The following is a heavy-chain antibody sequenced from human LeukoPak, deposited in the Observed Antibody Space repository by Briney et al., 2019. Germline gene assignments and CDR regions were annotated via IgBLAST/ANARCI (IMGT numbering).Heavy chain of an antibody. Sequence: GGSLRLSCAASGFTFSGHNMNWVRQAPGKGLEWISFVSISSGTIYYADSVNGRFRISRDNAKSSLDLEMNSLRAEDTAVYYCARAMSTFGGVRNYFDSWGQGTLVAVSS. J-gene: IGHJ4*02. D-gene: IGHD3-16*01. CDR1: GFTFSGHN. CDR3: ARAMSTFGGVRNYFDS. CDR2: VSISSGTI. V-gene: IGHV3-48*04.